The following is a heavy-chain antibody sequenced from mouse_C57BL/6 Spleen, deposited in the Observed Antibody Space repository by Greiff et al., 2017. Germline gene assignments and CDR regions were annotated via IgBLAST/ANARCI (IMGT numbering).Heavy chain of an antibody. V-gene: IGHV1-15*01. CDR1: GYTFTDYE. D-gene: IGHD4-1*01. CDR3: TANWDEGVFDY. Sequence: QVQLQQSGAELVRPGASVTLSCKASGYTFTDYEMHWVKQTPVHGLEWIGAIDPENGGTAYNQKFKGKAILTADKSSSTAYMELRSLTAEDSAVYYCTANWDEGVFDYWGQGATLTVAS. CDR2: IDPENGGT. J-gene: IGHJ2*01.